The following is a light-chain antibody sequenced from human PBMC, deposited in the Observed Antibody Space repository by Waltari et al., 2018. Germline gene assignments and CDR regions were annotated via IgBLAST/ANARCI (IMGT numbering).Light chain of an antibody. Sequence: QSALTQPASVSGSPGQSITISCTANSSDVGSYNLVSWYQQHPGKAPKLMIYEVSKRPSGVSNRFSGSKSGNTASLTISGLQAEDEADYYCCSYAGSSTFVVFGGGTKLTVL. J-gene: IGLJ2*01. CDR1: SSDVGSYNL. CDR2: EVS. V-gene: IGLV2-23*02. CDR3: CSYAGSSTFVV.